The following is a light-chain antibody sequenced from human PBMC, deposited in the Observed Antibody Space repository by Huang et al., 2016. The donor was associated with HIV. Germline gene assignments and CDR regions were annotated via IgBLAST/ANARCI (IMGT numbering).Light chain of an antibody. CDR1: QGVSTW. J-gene: IGKJ2*01. CDR3: QQANSFPYT. V-gene: IGKV1-12*01. Sequence: DIQMTQSPSSVSASVGDRVTITCRASQGVSTWVVWYQQKPGKAPKVLIHTASSLQTGVPSRFSGSGSGTDFTHTISSLQPEDFATYYCQQANSFPYTFGQGTKLDIK. CDR2: TAS.